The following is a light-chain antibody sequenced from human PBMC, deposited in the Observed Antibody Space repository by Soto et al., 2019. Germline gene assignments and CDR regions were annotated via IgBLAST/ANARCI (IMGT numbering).Light chain of an antibody. Sequence: EIVLTQSPATLSLSPGERATLSCRASQGVSGLLAWYQQKPGQAPRLLIYDTSNRATGIPARFSGSRPGTAFTLTISSLEPEDFAVYYCQQRSNWLITFGQGTRLEIK. J-gene: IGKJ5*01. V-gene: IGKV3D-11*01. CDR3: QQRSNWLIT. CDR1: QGVSGL. CDR2: DTS.